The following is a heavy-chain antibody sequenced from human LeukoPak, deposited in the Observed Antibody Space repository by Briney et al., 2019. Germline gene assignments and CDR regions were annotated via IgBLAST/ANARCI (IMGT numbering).Heavy chain of an antibody. D-gene: IGHD2-2*01. Sequence: ASVKVSCRASGYTFTTYGITWVRQAPGQGLEWLGWISTYNGKTNYAQKFQGRVTMTTDTSTSTAYMELRTLRSDDTAVYFCARVQVLIVPAAINYWGRGTLVTVSS. V-gene: IGHV1-18*01. CDR1: GYTFTTYG. CDR3: ARVQVLIVPAAINY. CDR2: ISTYNGKT. J-gene: IGHJ4*02.